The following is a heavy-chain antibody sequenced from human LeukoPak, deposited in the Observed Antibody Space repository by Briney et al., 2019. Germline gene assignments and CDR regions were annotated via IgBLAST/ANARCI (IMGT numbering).Heavy chain of an antibody. J-gene: IGHJ4*02. V-gene: IGHV3-74*01. Sequence: GGSLRLSCAASGFTFSSYWMHWGRRAPGKGLVWVPRINTDGSSTSYADSVKGRFTISRDNAKNTLYLQMNSLRAEDTAVYYCARGYCSSTSCYTVLDYWGQGTLVTVSS. D-gene: IGHD2-2*02. CDR2: INTDGSST. CDR1: GFTFSSYW. CDR3: ARGYCSSTSCYTVLDY.